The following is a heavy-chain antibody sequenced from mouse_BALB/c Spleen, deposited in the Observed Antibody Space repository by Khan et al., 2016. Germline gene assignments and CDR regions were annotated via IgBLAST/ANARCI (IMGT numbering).Heavy chain of an antibody. CDR2: IWPGGST. CDR3: ARDDQDYDAWFAS. Sequence: VQLQESGPGLVAPSQSLSITCTVSGFSLTNSGVHWIRQPPGKGLEWLGVIWPGGSTDYNSALMSRLSITKDHSQNQVFLKMISLQTDDTAMYYCARDDQDYDAWFASWGKGTLVIVSA. V-gene: IGHV2-9*02. D-gene: IGHD2-4*01. J-gene: IGHJ3*01. CDR1: GFSLTNSG.